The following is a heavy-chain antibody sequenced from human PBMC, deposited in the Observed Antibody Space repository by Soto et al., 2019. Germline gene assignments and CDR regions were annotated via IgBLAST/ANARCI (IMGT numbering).Heavy chain of an antibody. D-gene: IGHD3-16*02. CDR3: ARHGNSLWGSYLPDDY. V-gene: IGHV4-59*08. CDR1: GGSISSYY. Sequence: SETLSLTCTVSGGSISSYYWSWIRQPPGKGLEWIGYIYYSGSTNYNPSLKSRVTISVDTSKNQFSLKLSSVTAADTAVYYCARHGNSLWGSYLPDDYWGQGTLVTVSS. CDR2: IYYSGST. J-gene: IGHJ4*02.